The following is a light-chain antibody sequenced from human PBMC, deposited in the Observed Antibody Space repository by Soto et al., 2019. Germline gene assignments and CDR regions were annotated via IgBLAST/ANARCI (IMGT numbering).Light chain of an antibody. CDR3: QQYNSYSPYT. CDR2: DAP. Sequence: DIQMTQSPSTLSASVGDRVTITCRASQSISCWLAWYQQKPEKAPKLLIYDAPSLESGVPSRFSGSGSGTEFTLTISSLQPDDFATYYCQQYNSYSPYTFGQGTKVDIK. J-gene: IGKJ2*01. V-gene: IGKV1-5*01. CDR1: QSISCW.